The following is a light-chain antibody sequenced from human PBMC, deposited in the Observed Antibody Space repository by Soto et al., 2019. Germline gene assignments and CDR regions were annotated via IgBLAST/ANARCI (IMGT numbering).Light chain of an antibody. CDR1: QSISSY. CDR3: QLRSNWPPTWT. V-gene: IGKV3-11*01. CDR2: DAS. Sequence: EIVLTQSPATLSLSAGARATLSCRASQSISSYLAWYQHKPGQAPRLLIYDASTRAAGIPARFSGSGSGTDFTLTISSLEPEDFAVYFCQLRSNWPPTWTFGQGTKVEVK. J-gene: IGKJ1*01.